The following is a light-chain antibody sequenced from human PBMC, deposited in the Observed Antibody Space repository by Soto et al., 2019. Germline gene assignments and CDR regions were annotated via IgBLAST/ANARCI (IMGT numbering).Light chain of an antibody. CDR3: QHLNSYPIT. V-gene: IGKV1-9*01. Sequence: DIQLTQSPSFLSASLGDRVTITCRASQGISSYLAWYQQKPGKAPKLLIYVVSTLQSAVPSRFSGSGSGTEFTLTISSQQPEDFSTYYCQHLNSYPITFGQGTRVEIK. J-gene: IGKJ5*01. CDR1: QGISSY. CDR2: VVS.